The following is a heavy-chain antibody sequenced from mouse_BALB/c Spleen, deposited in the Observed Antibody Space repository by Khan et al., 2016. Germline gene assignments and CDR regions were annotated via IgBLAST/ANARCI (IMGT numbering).Heavy chain of an antibody. D-gene: IGHD1-1*01. CDR2: IWACGSK. V-gene: IGHV2-9*02. Sequence: VQLQESGPGLVAPSQSLSITCTVSGFSLTTYGVHWVRQPPGKGLEWLGVIWACGSKNYNSAPMSRLSISKDNSKSQVFLKMNSLQTDDTATYYCARDRYYGTSYFDYWGQGTTLTVSS. J-gene: IGHJ2*01. CDR3: ARDRYYGTSYFDY. CDR1: GFSLTTYG.